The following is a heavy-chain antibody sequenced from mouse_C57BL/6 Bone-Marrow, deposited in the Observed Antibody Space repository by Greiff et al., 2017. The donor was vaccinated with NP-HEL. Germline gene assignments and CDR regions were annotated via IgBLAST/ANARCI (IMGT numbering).Heavy chain of an antibody. CDR1: GYAFTNYL. V-gene: IGHV1-54*01. J-gene: IGHJ4*01. Sequence: QVQLQQSGAELVRPGTSVKVSCKASGYAFTNYLIEWVKQRPGQGLEWIGVIIPGSGGTNYNEKFKGKSTLTADKSSSTAYMQLSSLTSEDSAVYFCARSELYSDYAVDYWGQGTSVTVSS. CDR3: ARSELYSDYAVDY. CDR2: IIPGSGGT.